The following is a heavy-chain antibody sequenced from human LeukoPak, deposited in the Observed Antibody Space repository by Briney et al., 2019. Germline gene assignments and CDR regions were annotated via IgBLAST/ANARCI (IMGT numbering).Heavy chain of an antibody. CDR3: ARGYRWLMGYYDSSGPFDY. Sequence: ASVKVSCKASGYTFTGYYMHWVRQAPGQGLEWMGWINPNSGGTNYAQKFQGRVTMTRDTSISTAYMELSRLRSDDTAVYYCARGYRWLMGYYDSSGPFDYWGQGTLVTVSS. D-gene: IGHD3-22*01. J-gene: IGHJ4*02. V-gene: IGHV1-2*02. CDR1: GYTFTGYY. CDR2: INPNSGGT.